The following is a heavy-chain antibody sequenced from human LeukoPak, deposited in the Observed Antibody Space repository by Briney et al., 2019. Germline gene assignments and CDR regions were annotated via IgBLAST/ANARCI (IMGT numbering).Heavy chain of an antibody. J-gene: IGHJ4*02. CDR1: GGSISSSSYY. D-gene: IGHD6-13*01. CDR2: IYYSGST. V-gene: IGHV4-39*01. CDR3: ARTPRPVIAAAGLYFDY. Sequence: SETLSLTCTVSGGSISSSSYYWGWTRQPPGKGLEWIGSIYYSGSTYYNPSLKSRVTISVDTSKNQFSLKLSSVTAADTSVFYCARTPRPVIAAAGLYFDYWGQGTLVTVPS.